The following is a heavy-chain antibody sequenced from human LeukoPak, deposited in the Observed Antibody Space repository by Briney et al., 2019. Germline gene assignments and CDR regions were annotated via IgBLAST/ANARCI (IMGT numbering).Heavy chain of an antibody. CDR3: ARDHIVVVPVHRSDAFDI. J-gene: IGHJ3*02. D-gene: IGHD2-2*01. CDR2: IYSGGST. V-gene: IGHV3-53*01. CDR1: GFTVSSNY. Sequence: GGSLRLSCAASGFTVSSNYMSWVRQAPGKGLEWVSVIYSGGSTYYADSVKGRFTISRDNAKNSLYLQMNSLRAEDTAVYYCARDHIVVVPVHRSDAFDIWGQGTMVTVSS.